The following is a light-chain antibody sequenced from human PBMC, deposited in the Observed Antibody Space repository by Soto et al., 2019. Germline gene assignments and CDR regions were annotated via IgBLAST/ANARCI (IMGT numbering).Light chain of an antibody. CDR2: DAS. CDR1: QSVSNNY. Sequence: EIVMTQSPATLSVSPRERATFSCRASQSVSNNYLAWYQQKPGQAPRLLIYDASNRATGIPARFSGSGSGTDFTLTISSLEPEDFAVYYCQQRSNWPSTFGQGTRLEIK. CDR3: QQRSNWPST. V-gene: IGKV3-11*01. J-gene: IGKJ5*01.